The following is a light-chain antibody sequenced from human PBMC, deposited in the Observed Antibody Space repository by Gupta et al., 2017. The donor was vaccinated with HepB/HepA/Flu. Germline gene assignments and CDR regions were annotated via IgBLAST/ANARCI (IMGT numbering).Light chain of an antibody. J-gene: IGLJ1*01. Sequence: QSVVPPPPSASGTPGQRPTISCSGSNSNVGSHNVKWVQQRPGRAPKLLIDNTTQRPSGVPDRFSGSKSGTSSSLAIXGXQSEDEXDYFCGTWDNSLNAFVFGAGTKVTVL. CDR1: NSNVGSHN. CDR3: GTWDNSLNAFV. CDR2: NTT. V-gene: IGLV1-44*01.